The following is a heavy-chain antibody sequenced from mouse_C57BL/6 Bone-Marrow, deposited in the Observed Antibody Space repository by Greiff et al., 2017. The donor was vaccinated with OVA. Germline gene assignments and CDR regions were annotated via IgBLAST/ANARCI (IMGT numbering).Heavy chain of an antibody. CDR3: TTGGLRLYYAMDY. V-gene: IGHV14-4*01. D-gene: IGHD2-4*01. CDR1: GFNIKDDY. Sequence: EVKVVESGAELVRPGASVKLSCTASGFNIKDDYMHWVKQRPEQGLEWIGWIDPENGDTEYASKFQGKATITADTSSNTAYLQLSSLTSEDTAVYYCTTGGLRLYYAMDYWGQGTSVTVSS. CDR2: IDPENGDT. J-gene: IGHJ4*01.